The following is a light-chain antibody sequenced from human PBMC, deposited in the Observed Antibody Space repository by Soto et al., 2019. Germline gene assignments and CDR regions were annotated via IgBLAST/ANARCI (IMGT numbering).Light chain of an antibody. CDR2: EVN. V-gene: IGLV2-23*02. CDR1: SSDVASYNL. CDR3: SSYTGSVTVV. J-gene: IGLJ3*02. Sequence: QPVLTQPASVSGSPGQSITISCTGTSSDVASYNLVSWYQQLPGKAPKLMIYEVNKRPSGVSYRFSGSNSGNTASLTISGLQAEDEADYYCSSYTGSVTVVFGGGTKLTVL.